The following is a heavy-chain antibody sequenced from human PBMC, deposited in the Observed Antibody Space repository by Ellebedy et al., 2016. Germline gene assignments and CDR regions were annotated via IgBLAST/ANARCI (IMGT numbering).Heavy chain of an antibody. D-gene: IGHD2-21*02. Sequence: GESLKISCAASGFTFGNNYMIWVRQAPGKGLEWVSLIYSGGSTYYADSVKGRFTISRDNSKNTLYLQMNSLRAEDTAVYYCARNPGDCYSCGYWGQGTLVTVSS. CDR3: ARNPGDCYSCGY. CDR2: IYSGGST. V-gene: IGHV3-53*01. J-gene: IGHJ4*02. CDR1: GFTFGNNY.